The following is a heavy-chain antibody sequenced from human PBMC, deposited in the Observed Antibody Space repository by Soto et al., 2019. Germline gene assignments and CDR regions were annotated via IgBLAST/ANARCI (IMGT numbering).Heavy chain of an antibody. Sequence: QITLKASGPTLVKPTQTLTLTCSFSGFSISARGVSVGWFRQPPGKALECLAFIFWDGSQRYSPSRGSRLTTMKDTSKSQVVLIMLNMARVDTASYYGARAGRTCYPVDSWGQGTMVTVSS. J-gene: IGHJ4*02. CDR3: ARAGRTCYPVDS. V-gene: IGHV2-5*02. D-gene: IGHD2-2*01. CDR1: GFSISARGVS. CDR2: IFWDGSQ.